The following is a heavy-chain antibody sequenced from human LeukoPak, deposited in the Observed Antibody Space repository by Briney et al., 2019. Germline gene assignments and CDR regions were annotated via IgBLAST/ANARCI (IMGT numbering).Heavy chain of an antibody. Sequence: GGSLRLSCAASGFTFSDYYMSWIRQAPGKGLEWVSYISSSGSTIYYADSVKGRFTISRDNSKNTLYLQMNSLRAEDTAVYYCATQHHIVLMVYFDYWGQGTLVTVSS. CDR2: ISSSGSTI. J-gene: IGHJ4*02. CDR3: ATQHHIVLMVYFDY. CDR1: GFTFSDYY. V-gene: IGHV3-11*01. D-gene: IGHD2-8*01.